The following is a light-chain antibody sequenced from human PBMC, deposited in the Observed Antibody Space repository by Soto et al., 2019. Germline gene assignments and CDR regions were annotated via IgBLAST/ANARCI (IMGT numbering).Light chain of an antibody. CDR1: LSSNKS. J-gene: IGKJ1*01. V-gene: IGKV1-39*01. CDR2: AAS. CDR3: QQTYSRVRT. Sequence: IPMSQCPSSMFGSXGDRVTIHSRTRLSSNKSLNRYQQRPGRAPKLXXYAASNLQGGGTSRFSGSGSGTAFTLTISSLQPEDFATYYGQQTYSRVRTFGQGTKVDIK.